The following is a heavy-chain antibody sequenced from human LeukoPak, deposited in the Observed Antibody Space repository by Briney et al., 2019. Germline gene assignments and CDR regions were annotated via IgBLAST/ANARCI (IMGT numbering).Heavy chain of an antibody. D-gene: IGHD2-15*01. Sequence: GGSLRLSCAASGFTFSSYWMSWVRQAPGKGLEWVANIKQDGSEKYYVDSVKGRFTISRDNAKNSLYLQMNSLRAEDTAVYYCARVDGHPVAYYYGMDVWGQGTTVTVSS. CDR3: ARVDGHPVAYYYGMDV. CDR1: GFTFSSYW. J-gene: IGHJ6*02. CDR2: IKQDGSEK. V-gene: IGHV3-7*01.